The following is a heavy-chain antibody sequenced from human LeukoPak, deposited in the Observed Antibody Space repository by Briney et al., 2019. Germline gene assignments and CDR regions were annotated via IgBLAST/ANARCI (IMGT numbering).Heavy chain of an antibody. V-gene: IGHV4-39*07. CDR2: INHSGST. Sequence: SETLSLTCTVSGGSISSGDYYWSWIRQPPGKGLEWIGEINHSGSTNYNPSLKSRVTISVDTSKNQFSLKLSSVTAADTAVYYCARVEESQQSLNDKAGTKFRGYYFDYWGQGTLVTVSS. CDR1: GGSISSGDYY. D-gene: IGHD6-13*01. J-gene: IGHJ4*02. CDR3: ARVEESQQSLNDKAGTKFRGYYFDY.